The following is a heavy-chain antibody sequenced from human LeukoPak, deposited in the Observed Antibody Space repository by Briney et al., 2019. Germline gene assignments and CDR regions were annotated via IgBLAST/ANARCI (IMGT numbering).Heavy chain of an antibody. V-gene: IGHV1-8*01. Sequence: ASVKVSCKASGYTFTSYDINWVRQATGQGLEWMGWMNPNSGNTGYAQKFQGRVTMTRNTSISTAYMELSSLRPEDTAVYYCARDPRYSGYDPDYWGQGTLVTVSS. J-gene: IGHJ4*02. D-gene: IGHD5-12*01. CDR1: GYTFTSYD. CDR3: ARDPRYSGYDPDY. CDR2: MNPNSGNT.